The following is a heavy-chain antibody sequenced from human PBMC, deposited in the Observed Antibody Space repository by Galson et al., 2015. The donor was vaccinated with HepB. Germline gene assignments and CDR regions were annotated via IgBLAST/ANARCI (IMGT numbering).Heavy chain of an antibody. CDR3: ARDKNYNNQSKYRNRVLYYYYMDV. J-gene: IGHJ6*03. Sequence: SLRLSCAASGFTFSSYAMHWVRQAPGKGLEWVAVISYDGSNKYYADSMKGRFTISRDNSKNTLYLQMNSLRAEDTAVYYCARDKNYNNQSKYRNRVLYYYYMDVWGKGTTVTVSS. D-gene: IGHD2/OR15-2a*01. V-gene: IGHV3-30-3*01. CDR1: GFTFSSYA. CDR2: ISYDGSNK.